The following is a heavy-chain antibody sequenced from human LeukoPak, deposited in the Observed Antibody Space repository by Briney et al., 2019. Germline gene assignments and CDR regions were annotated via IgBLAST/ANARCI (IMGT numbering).Heavy chain of an antibody. CDR2: INPNSGGT. CDR1: GYTFTGYY. V-gene: IGHV1-2*02. Sequence: GASVKVSCKASGYTFTGYYMHWVRQAPGQGLEWMGWINPNSGGTNYAQKFQGRVTMTRDTSISTAYMGLSRLRSDDTAVYYCARLGYCSSTSCYGFDYWGQGTLVTVSS. J-gene: IGHJ4*02. D-gene: IGHD2-2*01. CDR3: ARLGYCSSTSCYGFDY.